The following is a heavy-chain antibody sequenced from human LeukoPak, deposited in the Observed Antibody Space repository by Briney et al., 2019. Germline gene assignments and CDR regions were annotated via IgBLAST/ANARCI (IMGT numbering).Heavy chain of an antibody. CDR3: ARAPGQLLSWYAFDI. Sequence: GGSLRLSCAASGFTVSSNYMSWVRQAPGKGLEWVSVIYSGGSTYYADSVKGRFTISRDNSKNTLYLQMNSLRAEDTAVYYCARAPGQLLSWYAFDIWGQGTMVTVSS. D-gene: IGHD2-2*01. J-gene: IGHJ3*02. CDR2: IYSGGST. V-gene: IGHV3-66*01. CDR1: GFTVSSNY.